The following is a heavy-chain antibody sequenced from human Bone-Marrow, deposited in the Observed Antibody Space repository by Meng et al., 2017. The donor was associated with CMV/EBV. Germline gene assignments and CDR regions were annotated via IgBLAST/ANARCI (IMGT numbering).Heavy chain of an antibody. CDR2: ISAYNGNT. Sequence: ASVKVSCKASGYTFTSYGISWVRQAPGQGLEWMGWISAYNGNTNYAQKLQGRVTMTTDTSTSTAYMELSRLRSDDTAVYYCARDAQYYDFWSGYYTPLDYWGQGTLVTVSS. J-gene: IGHJ4*02. CDR3: ARDAQYYDFWSGYYTPLDY. CDR1: GYTFTSYG. V-gene: IGHV1-18*01. D-gene: IGHD3-3*01.